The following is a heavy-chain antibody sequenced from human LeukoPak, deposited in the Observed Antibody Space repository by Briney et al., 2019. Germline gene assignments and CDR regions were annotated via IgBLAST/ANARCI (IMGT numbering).Heavy chain of an antibody. Sequence: SETLSLTCAVYGGSFSGYYWSWIRQPPGKGLEWIGEINHSGSTNYNPSLKSRVTISVDTSKNQFSLKLSSVTAADTAVYYCAKSTYSSGGFDIWGQGTMVTVSS. J-gene: IGHJ3*02. V-gene: IGHV4-34*01. CDR3: AKSTYSSGGFDI. CDR1: GGSFSGYY. CDR2: INHSGST. D-gene: IGHD6-19*01.